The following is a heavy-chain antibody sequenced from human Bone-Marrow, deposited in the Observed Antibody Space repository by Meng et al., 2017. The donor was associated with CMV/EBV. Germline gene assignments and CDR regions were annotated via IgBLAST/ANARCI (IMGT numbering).Heavy chain of an antibody. J-gene: IGHJ6*02. Sequence: GESLKISCAASGFIVSSNYINWVRQAPGKGLEWVSIIYSGGGTYYADSVKGRFTISRDKSKNTLYLQMNSLRAEDTAVYYCAKDKVLGLFYYYYGMDVWGQGTTVTVSS. CDR2: IYSGGGT. CDR3: AKDKVLGLFYYYYGMDV. CDR1: GFIVSSNY. V-gene: IGHV3-53*05. D-gene: IGHD4/OR15-4a*01.